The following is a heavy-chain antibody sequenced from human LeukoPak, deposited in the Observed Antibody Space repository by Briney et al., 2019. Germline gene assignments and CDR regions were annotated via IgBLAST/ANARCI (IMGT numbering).Heavy chain of an antibody. CDR3: AKAGYSSSSGHFDY. Sequence: GGSLRLSCAASGFTVSSIYMNWVRQAPGEGVEGVSDISGSGGSTYYADSVKGRFTISRDNSKNTLYMQMNSLRAEDTAVYYCAKAGYSSSSGHFDYWGQGTLVTVSS. J-gene: IGHJ4*02. CDR1: GFTVSSIY. CDR2: ISGSGGST. V-gene: IGHV3-23*01. D-gene: IGHD6-6*01.